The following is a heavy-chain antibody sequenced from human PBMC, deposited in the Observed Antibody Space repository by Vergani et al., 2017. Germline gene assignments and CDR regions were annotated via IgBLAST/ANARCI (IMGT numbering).Heavy chain of an antibody. D-gene: IGHD3-22*01. V-gene: IGHV4-59*01. Sequence: QVQLQESGPGLVKPSETLSLTCTVSGGPISSYYWRWIRPPPGKGLGWIGYIYYSGCTNYKPSLKSRVTISVDTSKNQFSLKLSSLTAAGTAVYYCARAVVVTDDAFDIWGQGTMVTVSS. CDR2: IYYSGCT. J-gene: IGHJ3*02. CDR3: ARAVVVTDDAFDI. CDR1: GGPISSYY.